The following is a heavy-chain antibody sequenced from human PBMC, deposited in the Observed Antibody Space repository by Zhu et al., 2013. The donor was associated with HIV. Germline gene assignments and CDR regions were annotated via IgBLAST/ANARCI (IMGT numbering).Heavy chain of an antibody. Sequence: VRLEQSPSEVKRPGDAATLSCKTFGYTVTDYYIHWVRHAPTRGLEWIGTIKPTTDSAVFRIYSPKFQGRVAMSADTSTGIVNVTLIGLSTSDAAIYYCARVFXLGVRGTYLDVWGQGTSVSVSS. CDR3: ARVFXLGVRGTYLDV. J-gene: IGHJ6*02. CDR2: IKPTTDSAVFR. V-gene: IGHV1-46*01. D-gene: IGHD3-16*02. CDR1: GYTVTDYY.